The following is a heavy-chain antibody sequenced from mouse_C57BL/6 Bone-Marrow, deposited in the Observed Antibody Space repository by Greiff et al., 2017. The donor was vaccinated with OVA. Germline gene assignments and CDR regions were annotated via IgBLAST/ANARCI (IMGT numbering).Heavy chain of an antibody. D-gene: IGHD2-2*01. Sequence: DVKLQESGPGLVKPSQSLSLTCSVTGYSITSGYYWNWIRQFPGNKLEWMGYIRYDGSNNYNPSLKNRISLTRDTYKNQFFLKWISVTTEDTATYYGARDRWLRRGFACWGQGTLVTVSA. CDR1: GYSITSGYY. CDR2: IRYDGSN. J-gene: IGHJ3*01. CDR3: ARDRWLRRGFAC. V-gene: IGHV3-6*01.